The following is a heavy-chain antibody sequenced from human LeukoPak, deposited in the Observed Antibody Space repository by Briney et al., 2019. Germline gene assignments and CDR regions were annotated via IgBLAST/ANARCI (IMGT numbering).Heavy chain of an antibody. J-gene: IGHJ3*02. CDR3: ARDNGPHYDTNAFDI. V-gene: IGHV3-30*02. D-gene: IGHD3-9*01. Sequence: GGSLRLSCAASGFTFSSYGMHWVRQAPGKGLEWVAFIRYDGSNKYYADSVKGRFTISRDNSKNTLYLQMNSLRAEDTAVYYCARDNGPHYDTNAFDIWGQGTMVTVSS. CDR2: IRYDGSNK. CDR1: GFTFSSYG.